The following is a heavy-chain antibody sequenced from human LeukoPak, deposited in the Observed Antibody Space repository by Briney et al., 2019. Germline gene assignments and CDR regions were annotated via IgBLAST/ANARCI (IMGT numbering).Heavy chain of an antibody. Sequence: SETLSLTCTVSGGSISSSSYYWGWIRQPPGKGLEWIGSMYYSGSTDYNPSLESRVTISVDTSTNQFSLKLSSVTAADTAVYYCARGARAGYNLEPFDYWGQGTLVTVSS. CDR1: GGSISSSSYY. D-gene: IGHD5-24*01. CDR3: ARGARAGYNLEPFDY. J-gene: IGHJ4*02. V-gene: IGHV4-39*01. CDR2: MYYSGST.